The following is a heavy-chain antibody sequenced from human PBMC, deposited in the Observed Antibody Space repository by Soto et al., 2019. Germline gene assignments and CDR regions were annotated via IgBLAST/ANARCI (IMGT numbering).Heavy chain of an antibody. CDR2: INHSGST. D-gene: IGHD2-2*02. J-gene: IGHJ5*02. CDR3: ARGGYCSSTSCYTSWFDH. Sequence: SETLSLTCAVYGGSFSGYYWSWIRQPPGKGLEWIGEINHSGSTNYNPSLKSRVTISVDTSKNQFSLKLSSVTAADTAVYYCARGGYCSSTSCYTSWFDHWGQGTLVTVSS. V-gene: IGHV4-34*01. CDR1: GGSFSGYY.